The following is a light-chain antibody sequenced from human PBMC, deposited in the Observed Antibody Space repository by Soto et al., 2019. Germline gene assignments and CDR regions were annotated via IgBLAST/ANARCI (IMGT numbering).Light chain of an antibody. CDR3: CSYARSSPYV. J-gene: IGLJ1*01. CDR2: DVS. V-gene: IGLV2-14*03. Sequence: QSALTQPASVSGSPGQSITISCTGTSSDVGGYNYVSWYQHHPGKAPKLMIYDVSNRPSGVSNRFSGSQSGNTASLTISGLRAEDEAHYYCCSYARSSPYVFGTGTKVTVL. CDR1: SSDVGGYNY.